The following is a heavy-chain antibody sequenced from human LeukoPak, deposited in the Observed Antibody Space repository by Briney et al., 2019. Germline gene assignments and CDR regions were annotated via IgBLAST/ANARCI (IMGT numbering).Heavy chain of an antibody. D-gene: IGHD3-3*01. CDR2: ISSSSSYI. J-gene: IGHJ3*02. CDR3: ARDWSPGNI. V-gene: IGHV3-21*01. Sequence: SGGSLRLSCAASGFTFSSYSMNWVRQAPGKGLEWVSSISSSSSYIYYAGSVKGRFTISRDNAKNSLYLQMNSLRAEDTAVYYCARDWSPGNIWGQGTMVTVSS. CDR1: GFTFSSYS.